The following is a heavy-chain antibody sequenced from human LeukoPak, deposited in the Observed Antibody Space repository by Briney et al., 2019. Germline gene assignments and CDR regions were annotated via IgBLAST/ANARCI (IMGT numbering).Heavy chain of an antibody. CDR3: AKGKASTGHHYFDY. V-gene: IGHV3-30*18. CDR2: ISYDGSDK. J-gene: IGHJ4*02. CDR1: GFSFITYG. D-gene: IGHD1-1*01. Sequence: GRSLRLSCAAPGFSFITYGMHWVRQAPGKGLEWVAFISYDGSDKEYADSMKGRFTISRDNSKNTLYLQMNSLRAEDTAVYYCAKGKASTGHHYFDYWGQGTLVTVSS.